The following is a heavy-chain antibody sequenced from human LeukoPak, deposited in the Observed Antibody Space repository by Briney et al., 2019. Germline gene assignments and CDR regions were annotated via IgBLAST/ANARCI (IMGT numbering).Heavy chain of an antibody. V-gene: IGHV1-8*01. CDR3: AKDLTLTSTTPEFDP. D-gene: IGHD5/OR15-5a*01. J-gene: IGHJ5*02. CDR1: GYTFTSYD. Sequence: ASVKVSCKASGYTFTSYDINWVRQATGQGLEWMGWMNPNSGNTGYAQKFQGRVTMTRNTSISTAYMELSSLRSEDTAVYYCAKDLTLTSTTPEFDPWGQGTLVTVSS. CDR2: MNPNSGNT.